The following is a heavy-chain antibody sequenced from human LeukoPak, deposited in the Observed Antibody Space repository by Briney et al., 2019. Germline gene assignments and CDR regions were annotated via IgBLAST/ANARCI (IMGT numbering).Heavy chain of an antibody. CDR2: ISAYNGNT. CDR1: GYTFTSYG. J-gene: IGHJ6*02. CDR3: AREKEVAMTASYYYGMDV. Sequence: GASVKVSCKASGYTFTSYGISWVRQAPGQGLEWMGWISAYNGNTNYAQKLQGRVTMTTDTSTSTAYMELRSLRSDDTAVYYCAREKEVAMTASYYYGMDVWGQGTTITVSS. V-gene: IGHV1-18*01. D-gene: IGHD2-21*02.